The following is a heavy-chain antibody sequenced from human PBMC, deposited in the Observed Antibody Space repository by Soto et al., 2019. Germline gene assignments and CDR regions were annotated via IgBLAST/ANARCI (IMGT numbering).Heavy chain of an antibody. D-gene: IGHD3-10*01. CDR1: GGSISSYY. Sequence: QVQLQESGPGLVKPSETLSLTCTVSGGSISSYYWSWIRQPPGKGLEWIGYIYYSGSTNYNPSLKSRVTISVDTSKNQFSLKLSSVTAADTAVYYCARVYVTMVRGVMSPGRFDPWGQGTLVTVSS. CDR3: ARVYVTMVRGVMSPGRFDP. V-gene: IGHV4-59*01. J-gene: IGHJ5*02. CDR2: IYYSGST.